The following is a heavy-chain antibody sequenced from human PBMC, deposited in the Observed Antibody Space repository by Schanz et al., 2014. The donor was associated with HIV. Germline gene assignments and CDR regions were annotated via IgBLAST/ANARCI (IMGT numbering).Heavy chain of an antibody. J-gene: IGHJ4*02. CDR3: AKPEYDSRGNSQSHFDY. D-gene: IGHD3-22*01. Sequence: QVQLVESGGGVVQPGRSLRLSCAASGFTFSSYGMHWVRQAPGKGLEWVAVISYDGRNKYYADSVKGRLTISRDNSKNTLYLQMTTLRIDDTAVYYCAKPEYDSRGNSQSHFDYWGQGTLVTVSS. CDR2: ISYDGRNK. CDR1: GFTFSSYG. V-gene: IGHV3-33*05.